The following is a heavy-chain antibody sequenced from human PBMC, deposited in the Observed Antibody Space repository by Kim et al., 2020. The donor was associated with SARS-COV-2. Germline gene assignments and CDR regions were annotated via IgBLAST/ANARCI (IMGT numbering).Heavy chain of an antibody. D-gene: IGHD3-9*01. CDR3: ARSSYYDILTGYHPFDS. CDR1: GGSFNNYG. J-gene: IGHJ4*02. Sequence: SVKVSCKASGGSFNNYGINWVRQAPGQGLEWMGRIIPMLDIANYAQKLQGRVTITADKSTTTAYMELTSLRSDDTAVYYCARSSYYDILTGYHPFDSWGQGTVVTVSS. V-gene: IGHV1-69*04. CDR2: IIPMLDIA.